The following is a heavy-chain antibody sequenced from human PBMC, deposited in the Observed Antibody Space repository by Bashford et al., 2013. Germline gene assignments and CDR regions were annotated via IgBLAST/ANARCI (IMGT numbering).Heavy chain of an antibody. D-gene: IGHD6-19*01. CDR3: ATDSSRDSGWIRLDP. V-gene: IGHV1-8*01. J-gene: IGHJ5*02. Sequence: WVRQAPGQGLEWMGWMKPNSGNTGYAQKFQGRVTMTREASISTVFMELNSLTPDDTAIYYCATDSSRDSGWIRLDPWGQGTLVTVSS. CDR2: MKPNSGNT.